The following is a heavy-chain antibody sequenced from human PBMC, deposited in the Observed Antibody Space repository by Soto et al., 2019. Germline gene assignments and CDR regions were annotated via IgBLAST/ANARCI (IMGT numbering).Heavy chain of an antibody. CDR1: GFTFSSYE. V-gene: IGHV3-48*03. J-gene: IGHJ6*02. CDR3: ARDPRTYRRMDV. Sequence: SLRLSCAASGFTFSSYEMNWVRQAPGKGLEWVSYISSSGSTIYYADSVKGRFTTSRDNAKNSLYLQMNSLRAEDTAVYYCARDPRTYRRMDVWGQGTTVTVSS. CDR2: ISSSGSTI.